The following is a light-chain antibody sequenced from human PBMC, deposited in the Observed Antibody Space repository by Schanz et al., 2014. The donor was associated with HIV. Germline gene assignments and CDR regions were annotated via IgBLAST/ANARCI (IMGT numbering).Light chain of an antibody. CDR2: EVN. V-gene: IGLV2-23*02. CDR1: TNTVENYNL. J-gene: IGLJ2*01. CDR3: CSYAGTSTFVV. Sequence: QSALAQPASVSGSPGQSITISCTGTTNTVENYNLVSWYQQHPGKAPKLMIFEVNKRPSGISNRFSGSKSGNTASLTISGLQAEDEADYYCCSYAGTSTFVVFGGGTKLTVL.